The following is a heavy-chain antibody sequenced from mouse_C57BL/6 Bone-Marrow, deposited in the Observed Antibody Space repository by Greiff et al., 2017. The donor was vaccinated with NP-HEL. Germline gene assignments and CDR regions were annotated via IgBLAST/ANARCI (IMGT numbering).Heavy chain of an antibody. Sequence: EVNVVESGGGLVQPGGSLKLSCAASGFTFSDYGMAWVRQAPRKGPEWVAFISNLAYSIYYADTVTGRFTISRENAKNTLYLEMSSLRSEDTAMYYCARTHYGAMDYWGQGTSVTVSS. V-gene: IGHV5-15*01. CDR3: ARTHYGAMDY. CDR1: GFTFSDYG. J-gene: IGHJ4*01. D-gene: IGHD1-1*01. CDR2: ISNLAYSI.